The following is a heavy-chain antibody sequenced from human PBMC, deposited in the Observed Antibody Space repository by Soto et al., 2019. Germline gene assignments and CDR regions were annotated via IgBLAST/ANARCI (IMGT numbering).Heavy chain of an antibody. J-gene: IGHJ5*02. CDR2: IYYSGST. V-gene: IGHV4-39*01. D-gene: IGHD3-16*01. Sequence: QLQLQESGPGLVKPSETLSLTCTVSGGSISSSSYYWGWIRQPPGKGLEWIGSIYYSGSTYYNPSLNSRVTISVDTSKNQFSLKLSSVTAADTAVYYCARTYYDYIWGSYNWFDPWGQGTLVTVSS. CDR3: ARTYYDYIWGSYNWFDP. CDR1: GGSISSSSYY.